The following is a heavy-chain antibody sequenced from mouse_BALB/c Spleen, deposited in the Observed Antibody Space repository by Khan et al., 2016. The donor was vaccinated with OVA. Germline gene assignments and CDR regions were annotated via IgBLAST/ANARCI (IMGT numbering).Heavy chain of an antibody. D-gene: IGHD1-1*01. V-gene: IGHV5-9-4*01. CDR1: GFTFSSYA. J-gene: IGHJ2*01. Sequence: QLVESGGGLVKPGGSLKLSCAASGFTFSSYAMSWVRQSPEKRLEWVAEISSGGSYTYYPDTVTGRFTISRDNAKNTLYLEMSSLRSEDTAMYYCARASYNYGSSPWFFDYWGQGTTLTVSS. CDR3: ARASYNYGSSPWFFDY. CDR2: ISSGGSYT.